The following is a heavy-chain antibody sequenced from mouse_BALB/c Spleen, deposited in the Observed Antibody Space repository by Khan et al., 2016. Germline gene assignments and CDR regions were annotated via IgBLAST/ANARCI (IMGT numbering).Heavy chain of an antibody. V-gene: IGHV2-5-1*01. Sequence: QVQLKQSGPSLVQPSQSLSITCTVSGFSLITYVVHWVRQSPGKGLEWLGVIWRGGNTDYNAAFMSRLGIPKDYAKSQVLFKMNSVQADDTSIYYCAKVDYYESDVAWFAYLGQGSLVTVSA. J-gene: IGHJ3*01. CDR2: IWRGGNT. CDR3: AKVDYYESDVAWFAY. CDR1: GFSLITYV. D-gene: IGHD2-4*01.